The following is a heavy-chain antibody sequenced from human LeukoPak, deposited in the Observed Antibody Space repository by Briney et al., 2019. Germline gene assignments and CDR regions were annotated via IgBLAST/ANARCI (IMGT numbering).Heavy chain of an antibody. CDR1: GYTFTGYY. J-gene: IGHJ4*02. D-gene: IGHD3-22*01. CDR2: INPNSGGT. V-gene: IGHV1-2*02. CDR3: ARDYYDSSGYYYVNDY. Sequence: GASVKVSCKASGYTFTGYYMHWVRQAPGQGLEWMGWINPNSGGTNYAQKFQGRVTMTRDTSISTAYMKLSRLRSDDTAVYYCARDYYDSSGYYYVNDYWGQGTLVTVSS.